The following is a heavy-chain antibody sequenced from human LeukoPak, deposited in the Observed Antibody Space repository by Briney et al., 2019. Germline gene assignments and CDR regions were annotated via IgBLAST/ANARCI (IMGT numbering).Heavy chain of an antibody. CDR3: ARVLKFGMITFGGQGWFDP. J-gene: IGHJ5*02. CDR2: INHSGST. CDR1: GASISSSSYY. V-gene: IGHV4-39*07. Sequence: SETLSLTCTVSGASISSSSYYWSWIRQPPGKGLEWIGEINHSGSTNYNPSLKSRVTISVDTSKNQFSLKLSSVTAADTAVYYCARVLKFGMITFGGQGWFDPWGQGTLVTVSS. D-gene: IGHD3-16*01.